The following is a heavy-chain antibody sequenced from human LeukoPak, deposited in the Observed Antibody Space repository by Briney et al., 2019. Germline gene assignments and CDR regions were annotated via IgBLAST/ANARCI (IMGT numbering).Heavy chain of an antibody. CDR2: IYSGGST. Sequence: GGSLRLSCAASGFTVSSNYMSWVRQAPGKGLEWVSVIYSGGSTYYADSVKGRFTISRDNSKNTLYLQMNSLRAEDTAVYYCARVVADPGWHFDYWGQGTLVTVSS. J-gene: IGHJ4*02. CDR1: GFTVSSNY. V-gene: IGHV3-53*01. D-gene: IGHD5-12*01. CDR3: ARVVADPGWHFDY.